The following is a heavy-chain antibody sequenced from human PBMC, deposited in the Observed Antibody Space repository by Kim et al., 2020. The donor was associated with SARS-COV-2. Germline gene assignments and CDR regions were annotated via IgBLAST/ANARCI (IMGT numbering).Heavy chain of an antibody. CDR2: IYYSGST. CDR1: SGSINYYY. Sequence: PETLSLTCIVSSGSINYYYWNWIRQPPGKGLEWIGYIYYSGSTNYNPSLKRRVTISVDTSKKQFTLKLSSVTAADTAVYYCARGGTTWTFDIWGQGTMVTVSS. V-gene: IGHV4-59*13. D-gene: IGHD4-17*01. J-gene: IGHJ3*02. CDR3: ARGGTTWTFDI.